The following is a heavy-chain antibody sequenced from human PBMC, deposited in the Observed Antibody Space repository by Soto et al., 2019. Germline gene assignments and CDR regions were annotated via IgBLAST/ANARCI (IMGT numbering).Heavy chain of an antibody. CDR2: INPNSGGT. CDR3: ARDSYYDFWSGYSQPPYYYYGIDV. J-gene: IGHJ6*02. D-gene: IGHD3-3*01. Sequence: ASVKVSCKASGYTFTGYYMHWVRQAPGQGLEWMGWINPNSGGTNYAQKLQGRVTMTRDTSISTAYMELSRLRSDDTAVYYCARDSYYDFWSGYSQPPYYYYGIDVWGQGTTVTVSS. CDR1: GYTFTGYY. V-gene: IGHV1-2*02.